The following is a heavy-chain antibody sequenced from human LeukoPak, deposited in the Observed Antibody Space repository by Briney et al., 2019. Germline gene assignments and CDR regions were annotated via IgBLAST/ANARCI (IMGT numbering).Heavy chain of an antibody. CDR1: GGSFSGYY. V-gene: IGHV4-34*01. D-gene: IGHD3-9*01. Sequence: PSETLSLTCAVYGGSFSGYYWSWIRQPPGKGLEWIGEINHSGSTYYNPSLKSRVTISVDTSKNQFSLKLSSVTAADTAVYYCAGRPRHHYDILTGHPSLDFWGQGTLVTVSS. J-gene: IGHJ4*02. CDR3: AGRPRHHYDILTGHPSLDF. CDR2: INHSGST.